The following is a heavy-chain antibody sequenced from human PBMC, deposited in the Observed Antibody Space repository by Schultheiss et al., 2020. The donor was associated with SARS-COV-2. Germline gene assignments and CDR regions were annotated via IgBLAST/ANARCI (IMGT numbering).Heavy chain of an antibody. CDR2: INHSGST. V-gene: IGHV4-34*01. CDR3: ARRYSSSSSGHDAFDI. Sequence: SETLSLTCAVYGGSFSGYYWSWIRQPPGKGLEWIGEINHSGSTNYNPSLKSRVTISVDTSKNQFSLKLSSVTAADTAVYYCARRYSSSSSGHDAFDIWGQGTMVTVSS. J-gene: IGHJ3*02. D-gene: IGHD6-6*01. CDR1: GGSFSGYY.